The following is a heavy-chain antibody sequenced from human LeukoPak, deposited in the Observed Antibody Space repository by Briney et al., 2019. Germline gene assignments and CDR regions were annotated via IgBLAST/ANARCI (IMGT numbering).Heavy chain of an antibody. D-gene: IGHD2-15*01. CDR3: ATLASTCTGGSCYQCYFDY. Sequence: PSETLSLTCTVSGGSISSSRSYHWAWIRQPPGKGLEWIGSIYYSGSTYYNPSLKSRVTISVDTSKNRFSLSLRSVTAADTAVYNCATLASTCTGGSCYQCYFDYWGQGTLVTVSS. J-gene: IGHJ4*02. CDR2: IYYSGST. V-gene: IGHV4-39*01. CDR1: GGSISSSRSYH.